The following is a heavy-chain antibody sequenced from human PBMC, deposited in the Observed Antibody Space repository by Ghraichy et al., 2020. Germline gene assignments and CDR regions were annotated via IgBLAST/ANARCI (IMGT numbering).Heavy chain of an antibody. CDR2: ISGSGDSM. V-gene: IGHV3-23*01. CDR3: AKKDGVSCYLSLAY. J-gene: IGHJ4*02. CDR1: GFTFSSYA. D-gene: IGHD2-15*01. Sequence: GGSLRLSCAASGFTFSSYAMSWVRQAPGKGLEWVSAISGSGDSMYYADSVKGRFTISRDNSKNTLYLQMNSLRADDTAVYYCAKKDGVSCYLSLAYWGQGTLVTVSS.